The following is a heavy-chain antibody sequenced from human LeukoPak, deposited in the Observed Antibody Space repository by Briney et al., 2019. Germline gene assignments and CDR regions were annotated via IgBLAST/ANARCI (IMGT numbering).Heavy chain of an antibody. CDR2: ISGSGGST. J-gene: IGHJ4*02. Sequence: GGSLRLSCAASGFTFSSYSMSWVRQAPGKGLEWVSAISGSGGSTYYADSVEGRFTISRDNSKNTLYLQMNSLRAEDTAVYYCANGRELLTPNDYWGQGTLVTVSS. V-gene: IGHV3-23*01. CDR1: GFTFSSYS. D-gene: IGHD1-26*01. CDR3: ANGRELLTPNDY.